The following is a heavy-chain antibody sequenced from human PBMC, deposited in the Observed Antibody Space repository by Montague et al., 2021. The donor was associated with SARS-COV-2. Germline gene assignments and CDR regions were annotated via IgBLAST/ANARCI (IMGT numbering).Heavy chain of an antibody. Sequence: PALVKPTQTLTLTCTFSGFSLDTSGEAVGWIRQPPGKALEWLAVIYWYDEGRYSPSLKSRLTIRKGTSKNQVVLTMTNMDPVDTATYFCGHFPHRGSPNWYFDXWGRGTLATVSS. CDR3: GHFPHRGSPNWYFDX. CDR1: GFSLDTSGEA. V-gene: IGHV2-5*01. J-gene: IGHJ2*01. CDR2: IYWYDEG. D-gene: IGHD1-14*01.